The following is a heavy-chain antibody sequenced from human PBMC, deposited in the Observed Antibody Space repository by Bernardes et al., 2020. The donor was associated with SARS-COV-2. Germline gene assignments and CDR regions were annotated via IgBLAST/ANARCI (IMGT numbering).Heavy chain of an antibody. Sequence: GEPLCLSCAASGSIFSSAAIKWVRQAPGKGLEWVDGMRSKYKNYVTTYAPSLKDRITIARADSRDTAYLQINSLKIGDTAVYYCTGDYLYWGQGALVTVSS. CDR2: MRSKYKNYVT. J-gene: IGHJ4*02. V-gene: IGHV3-73*01. D-gene: IGHD4-17*01. CDR3: TGDYLY. CDR1: GSIFSSAA.